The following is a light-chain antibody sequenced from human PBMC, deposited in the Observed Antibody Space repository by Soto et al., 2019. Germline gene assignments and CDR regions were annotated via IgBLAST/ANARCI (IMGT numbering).Light chain of an antibody. CDR1: SNDFGTYYF. Sequence: QSALTQPASVSGSPGQSITISCTRTSNDFGTYYFVSWYQQHPDKAPKLIIYDGTERPSGVSNRFSGSKSGNTASLTVSGLQAEDEADYYCSSYTGGNPSYVFGTGTKVTVL. J-gene: IGLJ1*01. CDR3: SSYTGGNPSYV. V-gene: IGLV2-14*02. CDR2: DGT.